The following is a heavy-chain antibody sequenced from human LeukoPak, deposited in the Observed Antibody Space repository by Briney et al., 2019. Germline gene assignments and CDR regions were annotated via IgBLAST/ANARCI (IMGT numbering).Heavy chain of an antibody. D-gene: IGHD6-19*01. CDR3: ARGHSSGWYGFDY. CDR1: GYTFTSYG. V-gene: IGHV1-69*13. J-gene: IGHJ4*02. CDR2: IIPIFGTA. Sequence: SVKVSCKASGYTFTSYGISWVRQAPGQGLEWMGGIIPIFGTANYAQKFQGRVTITADESTSTAYMELSSLRSEDTAVYYCARGHSSGWYGFDYWGQGTLVTVSS.